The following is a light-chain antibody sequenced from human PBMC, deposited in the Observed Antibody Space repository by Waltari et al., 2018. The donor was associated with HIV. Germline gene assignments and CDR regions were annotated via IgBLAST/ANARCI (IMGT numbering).Light chain of an antibody. CDR3: CSYVSEIVPCV. CDR1: SSDVGAYNL. V-gene: IGLV2-23*02. CDR2: DVS. Sequence: QTALTQPASVSGSPGQSITISCTGTSSDVGAYNLVSWYQQHPGKAPRLIIYDVSERPVGFSNRFTGSKSGNTASLTISGLQAEDEADYYCCSYVSEIVPCVFGGGTKLTVL. J-gene: IGLJ3*02.